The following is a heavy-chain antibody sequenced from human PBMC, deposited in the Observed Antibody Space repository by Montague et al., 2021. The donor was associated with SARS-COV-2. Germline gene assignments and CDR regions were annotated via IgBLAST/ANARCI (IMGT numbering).Heavy chain of an antibody. CDR1: GGSISSSSYY. J-gene: IGHJ3*02. D-gene: IGHD2-15*01. Sequence: SETLSLTCTVSGGSISSSSYYWGWIRQPPGKGLEWIGRIYYSGSTYYNPSLKSRVTISVDTSKNQFSLKLSSVTAADTAVYYCARWKLYCSGGSCYSNRFDIWGQETMVTVSS. V-gene: IGHV4-39*01. CDR3: ARWKLYCSGGSCYSNRFDI. CDR2: IYYSGST.